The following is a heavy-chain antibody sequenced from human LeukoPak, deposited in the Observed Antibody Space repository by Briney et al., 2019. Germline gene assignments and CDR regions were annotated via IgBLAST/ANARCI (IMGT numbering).Heavy chain of an antibody. CDR1: GFTFSSYG. V-gene: IGHV3-30*02. J-gene: IGHJ6*02. D-gene: IGHD7-27*01. CDR3: ASPGEAGYYYYGMDV. Sequence: GGSLRLSCAASGFTFSSYGMHWVRQAPGKGLEWVAVIWYDGSNKYYADSVKGRFTISRDNSKNTLYLQMNSLRAEDTAVYYCASPGEAGYYYYGMDVWGQGTTVTVSS. CDR2: IWYDGSNK.